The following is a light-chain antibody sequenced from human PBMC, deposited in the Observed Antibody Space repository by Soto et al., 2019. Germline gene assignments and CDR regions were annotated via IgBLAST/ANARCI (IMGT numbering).Light chain of an antibody. CDR2: EVN. Sequence: QSVLTQPASVSGSPRQSITISCTGASSDVGGYTYVSWYQQHPGKAPKLMIYEVNNRPSGVSNRFSGSKSGNTASLTISGLQAEDVAEYYCSSYTSSTTLAVFRSGTKATVL. J-gene: IGLJ1*01. CDR3: SSYTSSTTLAV. V-gene: IGLV2-14*01. CDR1: SSDVGGYTY.